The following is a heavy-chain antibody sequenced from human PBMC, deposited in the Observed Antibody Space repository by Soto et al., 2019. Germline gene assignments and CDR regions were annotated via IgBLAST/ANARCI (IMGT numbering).Heavy chain of an antibody. CDR3: ARAISRHYYCGMDV. J-gene: IGHJ6*02. CDR2: ISYDGSNK. CDR1: GFTFSSYA. V-gene: IGHV3-30-3*01. Sequence: QVQLVESGGGVVQPGRSLRLSCAASGFTFSSYAMHWVRQAPGKGLEWVAVISYDGSNKYYADSVKGRFTISRDNSKNTLYRQMNSLRAEDTAVYYCARAISRHYYCGMDVWGQGTTVTVSS. D-gene: IGHD3-3*02.